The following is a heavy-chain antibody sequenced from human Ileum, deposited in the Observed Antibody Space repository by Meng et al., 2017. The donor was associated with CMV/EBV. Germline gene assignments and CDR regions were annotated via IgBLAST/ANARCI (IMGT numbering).Heavy chain of an antibody. J-gene: IGHJ4*02. CDR3: ARVEVGITSGDY. D-gene: IGHD1-26*01. CDR1: GSTFTNYG. Sequence: QAQLVQSGGEVKKHGAAAKVSCKAYGSTFTNYGISWVRQAPGQGIEWMGWISAYNGKTNYAQTLQGRVTMTTDTSTSTAYMELVSLRSDDTAVYYCARVEVGITSGDYWGQGTLVTVSS. CDR2: ISAYNGKT. V-gene: IGHV1-18*01.